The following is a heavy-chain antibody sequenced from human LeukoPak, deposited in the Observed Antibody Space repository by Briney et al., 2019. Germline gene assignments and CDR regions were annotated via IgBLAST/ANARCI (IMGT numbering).Heavy chain of an antibody. CDR2: INHSGST. Sequence: SETLSLTCTVSGDSVSSTGYYWSWIRQPPGTGLEWIGEINHSGSTNYNPSLKSRVTISVDTSKNQFSLKLSSVTAADTAVYYCAREVAHPWFGELWYYYYGMDVWGKGTTVTVSS. CDR3: AREVAHPWFGELWYYYYGMDV. V-gene: IGHV4-34*01. D-gene: IGHD3-10*01. CDR1: GDSVSSTGYY. J-gene: IGHJ6*04.